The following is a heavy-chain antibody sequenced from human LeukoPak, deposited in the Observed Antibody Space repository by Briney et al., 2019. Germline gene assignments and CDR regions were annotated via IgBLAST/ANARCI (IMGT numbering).Heavy chain of an antibody. J-gene: IGHJ6*02. CDR1: GFTFSSYA. D-gene: IGHD6-19*01. Sequence: SLRLSCAASGFTFSSYAMSWVRQAPGQGLEWVSAISGSGGSTYYADSVKGRFTISRDNSKNTLYLQMNSLRAEDTAVYYCARSSGWQDYYYYGMDVWGQGTTVTVSS. CDR3: ARSSGWQDYYYYGMDV. V-gene: IGHV3-23*01. CDR2: ISGSGGST.